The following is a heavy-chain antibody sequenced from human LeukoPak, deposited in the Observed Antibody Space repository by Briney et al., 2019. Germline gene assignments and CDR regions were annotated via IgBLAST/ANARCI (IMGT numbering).Heavy chain of an antibody. Sequence: ASVKVSCKASGYTFSGYYMHWVRQAPGQGLEWMGWINPNSGGTYYAQKFQGRVTMTRDTSISTAYMELSRLRSDDTAVYYCARGTYYYDSSGYYVCWFDPWGQGTLVTVSS. J-gene: IGHJ5*02. CDR2: INPNSGGT. D-gene: IGHD3-22*01. CDR1: GYTFSGYY. V-gene: IGHV1-2*02. CDR3: ARGTYYYDSSGYYVCWFDP.